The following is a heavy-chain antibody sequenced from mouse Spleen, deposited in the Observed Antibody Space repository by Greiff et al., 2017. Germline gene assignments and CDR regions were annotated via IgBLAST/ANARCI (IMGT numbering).Heavy chain of an antibody. J-gene: IGHJ1*01. D-gene: IGHD1-1*01. Sequence: QVQLQQSGAELVKPGASVKLSCKASGYTFTSYWMQWVKQRPGQGLAWIGEIDPSDSYTNYNQKFKGKATLTVYTSSSTAYMQLSSLTAEDCAVYYCARRVSGSSNVYFGVWGARTTVTVSS. CDR3: ARRVSGSSNVYFGV. CDR2: IDPSDSYT. CDR1: GYTFTSYW. V-gene: IGHV1-50*01.